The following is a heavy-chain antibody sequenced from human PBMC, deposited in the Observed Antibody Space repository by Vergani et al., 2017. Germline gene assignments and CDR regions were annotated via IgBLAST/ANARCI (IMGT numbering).Heavy chain of an antibody. Sequence: EVQLVQSGAEVQKPGESLKISCKGSGYSFTSYWIGWVRQMPGKGLEWMGIIYPGDSETRYSPSFQGQVTISADKSISTAYLHWSSLKASDTAMYYCASSRDSTYYDFWSGRQAFDIWGQGTMVTVSS. CDR1: GYSFTSYW. D-gene: IGHD3-3*01. V-gene: IGHV5-51*03. J-gene: IGHJ3*02. CDR3: ASSRDSTYYDFWSGRQAFDI. CDR2: IYPGDSET.